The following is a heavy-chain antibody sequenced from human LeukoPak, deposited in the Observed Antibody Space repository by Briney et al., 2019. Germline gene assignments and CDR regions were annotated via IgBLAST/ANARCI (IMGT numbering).Heavy chain of an antibody. CDR2: INQDGSEN. D-gene: IGHD4-17*01. Sequence: PGGSLRLSCAASGFTFSSYWMSWVRQAPGKGLEWVANINQDGSENYYVDSVKGRFTISRDNAKNSLYLQMNSLRAEDMAVYYCARVPAVTTYYYYYYMDVWGKGTTVTISS. V-gene: IGHV3-7*01. CDR3: ARVPAVTTYYYYYYMDV. CDR1: GFTFSSYW. J-gene: IGHJ6*03.